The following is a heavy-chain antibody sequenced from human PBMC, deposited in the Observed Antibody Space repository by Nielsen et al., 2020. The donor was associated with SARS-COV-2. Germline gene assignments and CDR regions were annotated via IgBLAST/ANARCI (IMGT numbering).Heavy chain of an antibody. CDR2: ISGYRGDT. CDR1: GYTFTTYG. D-gene: IGHD2-2*01. V-gene: IGHV1-18*04. J-gene: IGHJ4*02. Sequence: ASVKVSCKASGYTFTTYGISWLRQVPGEGLEWMGWISGYRGDTIYAQKFQDRVTMTTDTSTTTAYMELRGLTSDDTAVYYCARDDVVVPGGADHWGQGVLVTVSS. CDR3: ARDDVVVPGGADH.